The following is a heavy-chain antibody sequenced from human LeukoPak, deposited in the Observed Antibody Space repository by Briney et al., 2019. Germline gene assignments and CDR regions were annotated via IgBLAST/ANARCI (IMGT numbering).Heavy chain of an antibody. CDR2: IYYSGST. CDR3: ARDRVRGNSNPYFDY. CDR1: GGSISSSSYY. D-gene: IGHD4-11*01. V-gene: IGHV4-61*01. Sequence: PSEPLSLSRTVSGGSISSSSYYWNWIRQPPGKGLEWIGYIYYSGSTNYNPSLKSRVTISVDTSKNQFSLKLSSVTAADTAVYYCARDRVRGNSNPYFDYWGQGTLVTVSS. J-gene: IGHJ4*02.